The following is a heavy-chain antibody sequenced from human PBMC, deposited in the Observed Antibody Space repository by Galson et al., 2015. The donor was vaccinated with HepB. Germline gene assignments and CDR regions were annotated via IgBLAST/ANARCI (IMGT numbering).Heavy chain of an antibody. V-gene: IGHV3-48*02. Sequence: SLRLSCAASGFTFSSHAMGWVRQAPGKGLEWVSYVTRSGSNTYYADSVKGRFTISRDNAKNSLYLQMNSLGDEDTAVYYCARDRSPTTSGWYYFDYWGQGALVTVSS. J-gene: IGHJ4*02. CDR2: VTRSGSNT. CDR1: GFTFSSHA. CDR3: ARDRSPTTSGWYYFDY. D-gene: IGHD3-22*01.